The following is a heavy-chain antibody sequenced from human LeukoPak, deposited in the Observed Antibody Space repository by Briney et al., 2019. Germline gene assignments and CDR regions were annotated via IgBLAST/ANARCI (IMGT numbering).Heavy chain of an antibody. CDR1: GGSISSYY. J-gene: IGHJ4*02. Sequence: SETLSLTCTVSGGSISSYYWSWIRQPPGKGLEWIGYIYYSGSTNYNPSLKSRVTISVDTSKNQFSLKLSSVTAEDTAVYYCARDKGYYDSSGYLAYWGQGTLVTVSS. V-gene: IGHV4-59*13. D-gene: IGHD3-22*01. CDR2: IYYSGST. CDR3: ARDKGYYDSSGYLAY.